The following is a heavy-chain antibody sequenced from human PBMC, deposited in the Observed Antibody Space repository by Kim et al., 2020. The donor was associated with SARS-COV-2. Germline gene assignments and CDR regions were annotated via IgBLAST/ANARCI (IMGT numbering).Heavy chain of an antibody. V-gene: IGHV4-59*13. CDR3: ARVPPALTGSWFDP. J-gene: IGHJ5*02. CDR2: IYYSGST. CDR1: GGSISSYY. Sequence: SETLSLTCTVSGGSISSYYWSWIRQPPGKGLEWIGYIYYSGSTNYNPSLKSRVTISVDTSKNQFSLKLSSVTAADTAVYYCARVPPALTGSWFDPWDQGTLLTVSS. D-gene: IGHD3-9*01.